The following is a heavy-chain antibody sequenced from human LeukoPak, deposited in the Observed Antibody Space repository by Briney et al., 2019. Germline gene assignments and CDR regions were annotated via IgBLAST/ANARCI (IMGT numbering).Heavy chain of an antibody. J-gene: IGHJ4*02. CDR2: IYFSGST. CDR3: ARGGFYCGGDCYVDY. CDR1: GDSVSSYY. V-gene: IGHV4-59*02. D-gene: IGHD2-21*02. Sequence: PSETLSLTCIVSGDSVSSYYWSWIRQPPGKGLEWIGDIYFSGSTNYNPSLKSRVTISVDTSKNQFSLKLSSVTAADTAVYYCARGGFYCGGDCYVDYWGQGTLVTVSS.